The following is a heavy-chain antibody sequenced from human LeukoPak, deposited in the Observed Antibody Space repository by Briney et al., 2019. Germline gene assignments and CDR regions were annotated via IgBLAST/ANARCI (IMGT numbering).Heavy chain of an antibody. CDR1: GGSISSSSYY. D-gene: IGHD3-22*01. CDR2: IYYSGST. V-gene: IGHV4-39*07. J-gene: IGHJ4*02. CDR3: ARFNRDSSGYYYYFDY. Sequence: SETLSLTCTVSGGSISSSSYYWGWIRQPPGKGLEWIGSIYYSGSTYYNPSLKSRVTISVDTSKNQFSLKLSSVTAADTAVYYCARFNRDSSGYYYYFDYWGQGTLVTVSS.